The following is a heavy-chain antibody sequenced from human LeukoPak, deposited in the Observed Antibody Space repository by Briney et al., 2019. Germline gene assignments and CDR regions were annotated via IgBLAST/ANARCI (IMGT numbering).Heavy chain of an antibody. J-gene: IGHJ5*02. Sequence: ASVKVSCKASGGTFSSYAISWVRQAPGQGLEWMGGIIPIFGTANYAQKFQGRVTITADEYTSTAYMELSSLRSEDTAVYYCARPRGYCSSTSCPLDPWGQGTLVTVSS. V-gene: IGHV1-69*13. D-gene: IGHD2-2*01. CDR2: IIPIFGTA. CDR3: ARPRGYCSSTSCPLDP. CDR1: GGTFSSYA.